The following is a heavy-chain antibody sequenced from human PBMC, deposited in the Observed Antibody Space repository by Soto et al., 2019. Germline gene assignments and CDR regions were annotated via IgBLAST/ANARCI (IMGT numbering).Heavy chain of an antibody. CDR2: INAGNGNT. CDR3: AREEPWESSGTRAFDY. Sequence: ASVKVSCKASGYTFTSYAMNWVRQAPGQRLEWMGWINAGNGNTRYSQKFQARVTITRDTSASTAYMELSSLSSEETAVYYCAREEPWESSGTRAFDYWGQGTLVTVSS. D-gene: IGHD3-16*01. J-gene: IGHJ4*02. CDR1: GYTFTSYA. V-gene: IGHV1-3*01.